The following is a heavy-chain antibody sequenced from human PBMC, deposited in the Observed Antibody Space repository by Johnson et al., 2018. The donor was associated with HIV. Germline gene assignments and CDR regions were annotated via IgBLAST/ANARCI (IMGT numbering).Heavy chain of an antibody. CDR1: GFTFSSYA. D-gene: IGHD5-24*01. J-gene: IGHJ3*02. CDR3: AREGATIEGRSTFDI. CDR2: ISYDGSNK. Sequence: QVQLVESGGGVVQPGRSLSLSCAASGFTFSSYAMHWVRQAPGKGLEWVAVISYDGSNKYYADSVKGRSTISRDNSKNTLDLQMNSLRAEDTAVYYCAREGATIEGRSTFDIWGPGTMVTVSS. V-gene: IGHV3-30-3*01.